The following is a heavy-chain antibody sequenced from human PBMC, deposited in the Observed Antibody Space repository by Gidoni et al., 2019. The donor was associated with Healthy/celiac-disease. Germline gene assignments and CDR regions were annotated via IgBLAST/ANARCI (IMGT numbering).Heavy chain of an antibody. V-gene: IGHV5-10-1*03. D-gene: IGHD4-17*01. Sequence: EVQLVQSGAEVKKPGESLRISCKGSGYSFTSYWISWVRQMPGKGLEWMGRIDPSDSYTNYSPSFQGHVTISADKSISTAYLQWSSLKASDTAMYYCALRRGYDYGDYGIDYWGQGTLVTVSS. CDR3: ALRRGYDYGDYGIDY. CDR1: GYSFTSYW. CDR2: IDPSDSYT. J-gene: IGHJ4*02.